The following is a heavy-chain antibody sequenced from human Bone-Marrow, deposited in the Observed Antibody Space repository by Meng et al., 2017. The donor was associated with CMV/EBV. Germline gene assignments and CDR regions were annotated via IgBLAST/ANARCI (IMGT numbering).Heavy chain of an antibody. D-gene: IGHD3-3*01. CDR3: AIVLRLRFWSDY. J-gene: IGHJ4*02. V-gene: IGHV1-69*05. CDR1: VGTFSSYA. CDR2: IIPIFGTA. Sequence: SVKVSCKASVGTFSSYAISWVRQAPGQGLEWMGGIIPIFGTANYAKKFQGRVTITTDESTSTAYMELSSLRSEKTAVYYCAIVLRLRFWSDYWGQGTLVTVSS.